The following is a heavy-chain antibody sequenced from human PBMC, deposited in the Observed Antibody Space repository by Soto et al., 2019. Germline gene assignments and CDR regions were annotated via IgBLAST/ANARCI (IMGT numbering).Heavy chain of an antibody. J-gene: IGHJ5*01. CDR3: ARLIGNSWLDS. CDR2: TYNRSNWYT. V-gene: IGHV6-1*01. Sequence: QIHLQQSGPGLVKPSQTLSLTCAISGDSVSTNSATWDWIRQSPSRGLEWLGRTYNRSNWYTDFAVTVKGRITIPPDTPNNQPSLQLNSVTPDDTAVYYCARLIGNSWLDSWGQGTLVTVSS. CDR1: GDSVSTNSAT. D-gene: IGHD2-8*01.